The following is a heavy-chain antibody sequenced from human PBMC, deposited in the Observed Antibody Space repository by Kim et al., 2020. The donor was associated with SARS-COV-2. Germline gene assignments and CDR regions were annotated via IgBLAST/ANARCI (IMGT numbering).Heavy chain of an antibody. J-gene: IGHJ4*02. Sequence: NDYAVSVKSRITINPDTSKTQFSLQLNSVTPEDTAVYYCARDTHSTSFDYWGQGTLVTVSS. CDR2: N. CDR3: ARDTHSTSFDY. D-gene: IGHD2-2*01. V-gene: IGHV6-1*01.